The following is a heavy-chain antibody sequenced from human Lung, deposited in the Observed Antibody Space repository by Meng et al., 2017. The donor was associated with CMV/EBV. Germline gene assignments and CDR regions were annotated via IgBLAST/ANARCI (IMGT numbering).Heavy chain of an antibody. Sequence: GEYLMIXCQGSGYSFAKYWIGWVRQMPGKGLEWMGIIYPGDPDIRYSPSFQGQVTISVDKSISTAYLQWRRLETSDTAIYYCARRGEDSSLPDYYFYGMDVWGQGTTVTVSS. CDR1: GYSFAKYW. CDR3: ARRGEDSSLPDYYFYGMDV. J-gene: IGHJ6*02. CDR2: IYPGDPDI. D-gene: IGHD6-6*01. V-gene: IGHV5-51*01.